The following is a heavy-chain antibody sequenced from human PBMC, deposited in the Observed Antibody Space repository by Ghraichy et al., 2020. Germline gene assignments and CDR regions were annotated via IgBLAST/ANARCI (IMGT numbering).Heavy chain of an antibody. V-gene: IGHV3-73*01. CDR2: IRSKANSYAT. D-gene: IGHD3-3*01. J-gene: IGHJ6*02. CDR1: GFTFSGSA. CDR3: TRHVEIFGVVIGYYYYGMDV. Sequence: GGSLRLSCAASGFTFSGSAMHWVRQASGKGLEWVGRIRSKANSYATAYAASVKGRFTISRDDSKNTAYLQMNSLKTEDTAVYYCTRHVEIFGVVIGYYYYGMDVWGQVTTVTVSS.